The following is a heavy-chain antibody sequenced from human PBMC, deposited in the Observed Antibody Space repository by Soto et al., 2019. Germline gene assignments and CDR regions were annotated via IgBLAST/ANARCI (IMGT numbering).Heavy chain of an antibody. V-gene: IGHV3-23*01. CDR3: AKGEMGYCSGGSCYAYYYYYYGMDV. CDR1: GFTFSSYA. CDR2: ISGSGGST. D-gene: IGHD2-15*01. J-gene: IGHJ6*02. Sequence: GGSLRLSCAASGFTFSSYAMSWVRQAPGKGLEWVSAISGSGGSTYYADSVKGRFTISRDNSKNTLYLQMNSLRAEDTAVYYCAKGEMGYCSGGSCYAYYYYYYGMDVWGQGTTVTVSS.